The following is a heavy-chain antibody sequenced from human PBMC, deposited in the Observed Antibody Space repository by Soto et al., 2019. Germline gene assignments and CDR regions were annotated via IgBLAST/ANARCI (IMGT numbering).Heavy chain of an antibody. CDR3: AREQDSRDFGVVIIPYYGMDV. Sequence: QVQLVESGGGVVQPGRSLRLSCAASGFTFSSYAMHWVRQAPGKGLEWVAVISYDGSNKYYADSVKGRFTISRDNSKNTLYLQMNSLRAEDTAVYYCAREQDSRDFGVVIIPYYGMDVWGQGTTVTVSS. CDR1: GFTFSSYA. CDR2: ISYDGSNK. J-gene: IGHJ6*02. V-gene: IGHV3-30-3*01. D-gene: IGHD3-3*01.